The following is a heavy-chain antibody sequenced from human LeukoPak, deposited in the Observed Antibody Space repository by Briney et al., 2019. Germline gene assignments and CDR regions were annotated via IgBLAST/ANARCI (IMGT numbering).Heavy chain of an antibody. CDR3: ATVVPAAIYWFDP. D-gene: IGHD2-2*01. Sequence: ASVKVSCKVSGYTLTELSMHWVRQAPGKGLEWMGGFDPEDGETIYAQKFQGRVTMTEDTSTDTAYMGLSSLRSEDTAVYYCATVVPAAIYWFDPWGQGTLVTVSS. CDR2: FDPEDGET. V-gene: IGHV1-24*01. CDR1: GYTLTELS. J-gene: IGHJ5*02.